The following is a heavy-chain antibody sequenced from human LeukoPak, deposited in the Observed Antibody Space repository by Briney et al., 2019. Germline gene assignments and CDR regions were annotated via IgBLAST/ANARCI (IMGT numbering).Heavy chain of an antibody. Sequence: GGSLRLSCAASGFTFSSYAMSWVRQAPGKGLEWVSAISGSGGSTYYADSVKGRFTISRDNSKNTLYLQMNSLRAEDTAVYYCARDPGNYYDSSGYYYGFDYWGQGTLVTVSS. CDR3: ARDPGNYYDSSGYYYGFDY. J-gene: IGHJ4*02. CDR1: GFTFSSYA. D-gene: IGHD3-22*01. CDR2: ISGSGGST. V-gene: IGHV3-23*01.